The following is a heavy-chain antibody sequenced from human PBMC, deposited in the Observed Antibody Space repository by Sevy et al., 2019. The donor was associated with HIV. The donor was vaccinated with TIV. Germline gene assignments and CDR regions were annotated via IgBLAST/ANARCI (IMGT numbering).Heavy chain of an antibody. CDR2: LSFGCGKI. Sequence: GRSLRLSFAASGCAFYDYSMSWIRQATGKWLECVATLSFGCGKINYAASVKGRFTISRDNSKNSFYLQMDNLRVEDTALYYCAREGCTRPHDYWGQGTRVTVSS. CDR3: AREGCTRPHDY. J-gene: IGHJ4*02. D-gene: IGHD2-8*01. V-gene: IGHV3-23*01. CDR1: GCAFYDYS.